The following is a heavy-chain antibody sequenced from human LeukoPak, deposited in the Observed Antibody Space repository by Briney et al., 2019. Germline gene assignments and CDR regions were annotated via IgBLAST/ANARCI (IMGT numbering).Heavy chain of an antibody. V-gene: IGHV3-11*05. D-gene: IGHD3-16*02. Sequence: ETGGSLRLSCAASGFTFSDYYMSWIRQAPGKGLEWVSYISSSSSYTNYADSVKGRFTISRDNAKNSPYLQMNSLRAEDTAVYYCARGRFYDYVWGSYRYSNAFDIWGQGTMVTVSS. J-gene: IGHJ3*02. CDR1: GFTFSDYY. CDR2: ISSSSSYT. CDR3: ARGRFYDYVWGSYRYSNAFDI.